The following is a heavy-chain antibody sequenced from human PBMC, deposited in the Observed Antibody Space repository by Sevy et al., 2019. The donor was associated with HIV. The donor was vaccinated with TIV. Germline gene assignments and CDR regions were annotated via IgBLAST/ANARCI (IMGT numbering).Heavy chain of an antibody. CDR2: ISSRSSFT. CDR3: ARGAYDV. Sequence: GGSLRLSCVGSGFTFGDYYISWIRQAPGKGLECVAYISSRSSFTNNKDPVRGRFTISRDNAKNEVFLQMNSLRAEDTGVYYCARGAYDVWGQGTTVTVSS. CDR1: GFTFGDYY. J-gene: IGHJ3*01. V-gene: IGHV3-11*06.